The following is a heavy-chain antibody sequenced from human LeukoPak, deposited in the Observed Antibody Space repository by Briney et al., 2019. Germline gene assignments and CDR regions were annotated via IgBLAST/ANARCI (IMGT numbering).Heavy chain of an antibody. V-gene: IGHV3-23*01. Sequence: PGGSLRLSCAASGLTFSGFAMSWVRRTPGKGLEWVSGISGSGDNTLYADSVKGRFTISRGNSKNTLYLEMNSLRAEDTAIYYCAKMKGHPLPRYYMDVWGQGTTVTVSS. CDR1: GLTFSGFA. CDR2: ISGSGDNT. D-gene: IGHD1-26*01. CDR3: AKMKGHPLPRYYMDV. J-gene: IGHJ6*01.